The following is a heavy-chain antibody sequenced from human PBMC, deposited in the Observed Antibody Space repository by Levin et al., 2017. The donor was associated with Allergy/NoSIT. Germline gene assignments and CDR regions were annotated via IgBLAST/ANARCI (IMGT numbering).Heavy chain of an antibody. J-gene: IGHJ5*02. D-gene: IGHD3-9*01. Sequence: GGSLRLSCAASGFTFNTYGMHWVRQAPGKGLEWVAFIWRDGSNKNYADSVKGRFTISRDNSKNTLYLQMNSLRAEDTAVYSCAASYYDILTGYGWFDPWGQGTLVTVSS. CDR1: GFTFNTYG. CDR3: AASYYDILTGYGWFDP. CDR2: IWRDGSNK. V-gene: IGHV3-30*02.